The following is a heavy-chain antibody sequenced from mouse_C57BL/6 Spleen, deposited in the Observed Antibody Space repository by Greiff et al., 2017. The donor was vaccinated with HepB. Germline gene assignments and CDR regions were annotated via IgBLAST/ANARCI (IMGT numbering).Heavy chain of an antibody. Sequence: VKLQQPGAELVMPGASVKLSCKASGYTFTSYWMHWVKQRPGQGLEWIGEIDPSDSYTNYNQKFKGKSTLTVDKSSSTAYMQLSSLTSEDSAVYYCAINYDYAMDYWGQGTSVTVSS. CDR1: GYTFTSYW. CDR3: AINYDYAMDY. V-gene: IGHV1-69*01. J-gene: IGHJ4*01. D-gene: IGHD2-1*01. CDR2: IDPSDSYT.